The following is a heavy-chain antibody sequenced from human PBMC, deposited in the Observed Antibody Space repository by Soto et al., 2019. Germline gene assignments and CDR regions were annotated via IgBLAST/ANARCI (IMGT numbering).Heavy chain of an antibody. D-gene: IGHD1-1*01. Sequence: PSETLSLTCTVSGGSIISSSYYCFCIRQPPGKGLEWIGSIYYSGSTYYNPSLKSRVTISVDTSKNQFSLKLSSVTAADTAVYYCARNNRPYNWFDPWGQGTLVTVSS. CDR2: IYYSGST. J-gene: IGHJ5*02. CDR1: GGSIISSSYY. V-gene: IGHV4-39*01. CDR3: ARNNRPYNWFDP.